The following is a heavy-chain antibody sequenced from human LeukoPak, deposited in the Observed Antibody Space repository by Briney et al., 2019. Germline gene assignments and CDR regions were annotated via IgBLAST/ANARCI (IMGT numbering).Heavy chain of an antibody. CDR2: ISYDGSNK. CDR3: ARCTTGRTFGSLREIKRSREIDY. Sequence: GRSLRLSCAASGFTFSSYGMHWVRQAPGKGLEWVAVISYDGSNKYYADSVEGRFTISRDNSKNTLYLQMNSLRAEDTAVYYCARCTTGRTFGSLREIKRSREIDYWGQGTLVTVSS. CDR1: GFTFSSYG. J-gene: IGHJ4*02. V-gene: IGHV3-30*03. D-gene: IGHD1-1*01.